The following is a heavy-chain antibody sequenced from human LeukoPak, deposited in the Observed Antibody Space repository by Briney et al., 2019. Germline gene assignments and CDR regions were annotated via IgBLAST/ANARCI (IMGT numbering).Heavy chain of an antibody. CDR3: ARDIDGSGVYGMDV. CDR2: IYYSGST. Sequence: SQTLSLTCTVSGGSISSGGYYWSWVRQHPGKGLEWIGYIYYSGSTYYNPSLKTRVTISVDTSKNHFSLNLTSVTAADTAVYFCARDIDGSGVYGMDVWGQGTAVTVSS. CDR1: GGSISSGGYY. V-gene: IGHV4-31*03. D-gene: IGHD3-10*01. J-gene: IGHJ6*02.